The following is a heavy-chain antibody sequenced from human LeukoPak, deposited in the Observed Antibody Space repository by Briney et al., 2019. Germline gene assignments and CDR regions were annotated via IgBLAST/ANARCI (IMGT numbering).Heavy chain of an antibody. CDR1: GFTFSSYW. J-gene: IGHJ3*02. CDR2: IKQDGSEK. V-gene: IGHV3-7*01. CDR3: ARDEGYSSSWYDAFDI. Sequence: GGPLRLSCAASGFTFSSYWMSWVRQAPGKGLEWVANIKQDGSEKYYVDSVKGRFTISRDNAKNSLYLQMNSLRAEDAAVYYCARDEGYSSSWYDAFDIWGQGTMVTVSS. D-gene: IGHD6-13*01.